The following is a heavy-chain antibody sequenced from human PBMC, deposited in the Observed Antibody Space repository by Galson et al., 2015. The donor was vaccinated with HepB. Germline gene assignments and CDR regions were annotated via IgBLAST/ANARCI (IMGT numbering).Heavy chain of an antibody. J-gene: IGHJ3*02. CDR1: GYSFTSYW. D-gene: IGHD3-9*01. CDR2: IYPGDSDT. Sequence: QSGAEVKKPGESLKISCKGSGYSFTSYWIGWVRQMPGKGLEWMGIIYPGDSDTRYSPSFQGQVTISADKSISTAYLQWSSLKASDTAMYYCARSRGLGLQFDWLLQDAFDIWGQGTMVTVSS. CDR3: ARSRGLGLQFDWLLQDAFDI. V-gene: IGHV5-51*01.